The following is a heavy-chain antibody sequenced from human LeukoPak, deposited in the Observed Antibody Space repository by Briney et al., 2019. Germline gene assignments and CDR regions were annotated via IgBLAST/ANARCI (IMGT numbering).Heavy chain of an antibody. V-gene: IGHV1-8*01. CDR3: ARSQRLVVPAAMRTYYYYYYGMDV. CDR2: MNPNSGNT. Sequence: ASVKVSCKASGYTFTSYDINWVRQATGQGLEWMGWMNPNSGNTGYAQKFQGRVTMTRNTSISTAYMELSSLRSEDTAVNYCARSQRLVVPAAMRTYYYYYYGMDVWGQGTTVTVSS. J-gene: IGHJ6*02. CDR1: GYTFTSYD. D-gene: IGHD2-2*01.